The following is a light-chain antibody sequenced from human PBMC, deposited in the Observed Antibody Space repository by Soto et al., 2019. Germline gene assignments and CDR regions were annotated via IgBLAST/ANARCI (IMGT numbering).Light chain of an antibody. V-gene: IGKV3-20*01. CDR1: QSVSSNY. CDR2: GTS. Sequence: EIVLTQSPGTVSLSPGERATLSCRASQSVSSNYLAWYQQKPGQAPRLLIYGTSTRATGIPDRFSGSGSGTDFTLTISRLEPEDFAVYYCQCYGSSPLFTFCPGTKVDIK. CDR3: QCYGSSPLFT. J-gene: IGKJ3*01.